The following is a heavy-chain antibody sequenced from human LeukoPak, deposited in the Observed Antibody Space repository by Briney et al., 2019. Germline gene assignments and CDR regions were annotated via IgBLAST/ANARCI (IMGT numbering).Heavy chain of an antibody. D-gene: IGHD6-19*01. J-gene: IGHJ3*02. CDR3: ARGAVAGQQNDAFDI. Sequence: ASVKVSCKASGYTFTGYYMHWVRQAPGQGLEWMGWINPNSGGTNYAQKFQGRVTMTRDTSISTAYMELRSLRSDDTAVYYCARGAVAGQQNDAFDIWGQGTMVTVSS. V-gene: IGHV1-2*02. CDR2: INPNSGGT. CDR1: GYTFTGYY.